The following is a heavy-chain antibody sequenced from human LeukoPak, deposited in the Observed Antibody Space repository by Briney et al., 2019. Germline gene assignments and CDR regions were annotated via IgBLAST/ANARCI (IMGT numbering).Heavy chain of an antibody. CDR3: ARQEDVRTIVPRGITVAPPSFDP. J-gene: IGHJ5*02. D-gene: IGHD3-10*01. V-gene: IGHV4-39*01. CDR1: GGSITTSSYY. Sequence: SETLSLTCTVSGGSITTSSYYWGWIGQPPGKGREWIGSADYSESPHYNPALNSRATISVDTSRNEFSLKLSSVTAADTAISYCARQEDVRTIVPRGITVAPPSFDPWGQGTLVTVSS. CDR2: ADYSESP.